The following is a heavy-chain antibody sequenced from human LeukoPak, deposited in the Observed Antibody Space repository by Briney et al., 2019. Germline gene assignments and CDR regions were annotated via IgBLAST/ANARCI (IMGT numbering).Heavy chain of an antibody. CDR3: ARQGASYGDYVWGYYYMDV. D-gene: IGHD4-17*01. J-gene: IGHJ6*03. Sequence: SETLSLTCAVYGGSFSDYYWIWIRQSPGKGLEWIGQINHRGCANYNPSLKSRITISVDSSRNQFSLELTSVTAADTAVYYCARQGASYGDYVWGYYYMDVWGRGTTVIVSS. CDR1: GGSFSDYY. CDR2: INHRGCA. V-gene: IGHV4-34*01.